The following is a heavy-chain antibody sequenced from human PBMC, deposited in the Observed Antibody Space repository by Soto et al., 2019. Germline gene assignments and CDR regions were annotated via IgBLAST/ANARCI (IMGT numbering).Heavy chain of an antibody. D-gene: IGHD1-26*01. V-gene: IGHV4-61*01. CDR1: CGSVSGVSDY. J-gene: IGHJ6*02. Sequence: LEILCLSCTVFCGSVSGVSDYWSWIRQPPGKGLEWIGYIYYSGSTNYNPSLKSRVTISVDTSKNQFSLKLSSVTAADTAVYYCARDTSVGARIDYSYGMGVWGQGTTVTVSS. CDR2: IYYSGST. CDR3: ARDTSVGARIDYSYGMGV.